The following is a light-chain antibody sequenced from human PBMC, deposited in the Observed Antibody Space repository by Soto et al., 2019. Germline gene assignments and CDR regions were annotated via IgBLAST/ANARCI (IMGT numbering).Light chain of an antibody. CDR1: QSISSY. V-gene: IGKV1-5*01. Sequence: IQMTLSASSLSASVGASVTIACRAGQSISSYLNWYAQKLGKAPKLLIYDASSLESGVPSRFSGSGYGTEFNLTISSLQPDDFATYYCQQYNSYSITFGQGTRLEIK. CDR3: QQYNSYSIT. CDR2: DAS. J-gene: IGKJ5*01.